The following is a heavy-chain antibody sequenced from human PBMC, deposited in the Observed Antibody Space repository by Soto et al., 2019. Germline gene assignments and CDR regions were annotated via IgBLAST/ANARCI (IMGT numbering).Heavy chain of an antibody. J-gene: IGHJ3*02. Sequence: ASVKVSCKASGYTFTGYYMHWVRQAPGQGLEWMGWINPNSGGTNYAQKLQGRVTMTTDTSTSTAYMELRSLRSDDTAVYYCARENVVVPAAIPIDAFDIWGQGTMVTVSS. CDR1: GYTFTGYY. CDR2: INPNSGGT. D-gene: IGHD2-2*01. CDR3: ARENVVVPAAIPIDAFDI. V-gene: IGHV1-2*02.